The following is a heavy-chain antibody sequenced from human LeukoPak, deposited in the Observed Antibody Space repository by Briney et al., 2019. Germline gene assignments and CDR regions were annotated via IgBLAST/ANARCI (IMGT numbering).Heavy chain of an antibody. CDR1: GGSISSGGYY. D-gene: IGHD1-1*01. V-gene: IGHV4-31*03. CDR2: IDYSGST. Sequence: SETLSLTCTVSGGSISSGGYYWSWIRQHPGKGLEWIGYIDYSGSTYYNPSLKSRVTISVATSKNQFSLKLSSVTAAETAVYYCASATASHWKITPFDYWGQGTLVTVSS. J-gene: IGHJ4*02. CDR3: ASATASHWKITPFDY.